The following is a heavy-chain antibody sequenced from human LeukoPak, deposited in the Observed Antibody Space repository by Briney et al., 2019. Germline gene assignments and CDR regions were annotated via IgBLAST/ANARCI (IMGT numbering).Heavy chain of an antibody. Sequence: PSETLSLTCAVSVVSISSGNWWTWVRQSPGKGLEWSGEIYQNGTHIYNPSLKSRVTISADTFQNPFSLKLTSVTAADTAVYYCAKNLGNGWFDPWGQGTRVTVSA. CDR3: AKNLGNGWFDP. J-gene: IGHJ5*02. CDR1: VVSISSGNW. D-gene: IGHD1-1*01. V-gene: IGHV4-4*02. CDR2: IYQNGTH.